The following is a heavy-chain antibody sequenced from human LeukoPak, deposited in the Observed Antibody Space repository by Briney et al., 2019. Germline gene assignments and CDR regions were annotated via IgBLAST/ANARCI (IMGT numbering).Heavy chain of an antibody. CDR3: AKDRLSTGYDSSGYLGYYFDY. J-gene: IGHJ4*02. V-gene: IGHV3-23*01. D-gene: IGHD3-22*01. CDR1: GFTVSSNY. CDR2: ISGSGGST. Sequence: GGSLRLSCAASGFTVSSNYMSWVRQAPGGGLEWVSAISGSGGSTYYADSVKGRFTISRDNSKNTLYLQMNSLRAEDTAVYYCAKDRLSTGYDSSGYLGYYFDYWGQGTLVTVSS.